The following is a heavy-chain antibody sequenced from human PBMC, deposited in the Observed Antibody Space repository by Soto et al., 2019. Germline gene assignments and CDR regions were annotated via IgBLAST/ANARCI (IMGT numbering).Heavy chain of an antibody. J-gene: IGHJ4*02. D-gene: IGHD3-10*01. Sequence: EVQLVESGGGLVQPGGSLRLSCTASGLTFNNYWMHWVRQAPGKGPVWVSRINGDGRTTTYADSVRGRFTISRDNAKNTVYLQMNRLRAEDTAVYYCVGGDYAGAGTFYLTDHWGQGSLVTVSS. CDR3: VGGDYAGAGTFYLTDH. V-gene: IGHV3-74*01. CDR1: GLTFNNYW. CDR2: INGDGRTT.